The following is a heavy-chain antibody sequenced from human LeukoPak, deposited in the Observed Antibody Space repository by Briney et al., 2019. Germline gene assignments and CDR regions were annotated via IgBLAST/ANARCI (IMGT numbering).Heavy chain of an antibody. CDR3: ARRVGVTRIDY. J-gene: IGHJ4*02. D-gene: IGHD1-26*01. V-gene: IGHV4-39*01. CDR2: IYYSGST. CDR1: GGSISSSSYY. Sequence: SETLSLTCTVSGGSISSSSYYWGWIRQPPGKGLEWIGSIYYSGSTYYNPSLKSRVTISVDTSKNQFSLKLSSVTAADTAVYYCARRVGVTRIDYWGQGALVIVSS.